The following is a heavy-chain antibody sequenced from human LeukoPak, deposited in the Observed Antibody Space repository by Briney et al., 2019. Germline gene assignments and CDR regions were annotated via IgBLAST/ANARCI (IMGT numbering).Heavy chain of an antibody. CDR1: GYTLTNYG. CDR3: ARGGLLWFGELYDY. D-gene: IGHD3-10*01. V-gene: IGHV1-18*01. CDR2: ISPYNGNT. Sequence: ASVKVSCKASGYTLTNYGIRWVRQAPGQGLEWMGWISPYNGNTHYAQKLQGRVTITRETSTSTAYTELRNLSSDGPAVYYWARGGLLWFGELYDYWGQGTLVTVSS. J-gene: IGHJ4*02.